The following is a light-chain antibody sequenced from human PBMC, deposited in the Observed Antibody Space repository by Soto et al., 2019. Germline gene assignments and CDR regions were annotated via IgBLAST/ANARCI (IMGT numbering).Light chain of an antibody. J-gene: IGKJ1*01. V-gene: IGKV1-8*01. CDR3: QQYYSYPWT. CDR1: QGISSY. CDR2: AAS. Sequence: AIRMTQSPSSLSASTGDRVTITCRASQGISSYLAWYQQKPGKAPKLLIYAASTLQSGVTSRFSGSGSGTDFTLTISGLQSEDCATYYCQQYYSYPWTFGQGTKVEIK.